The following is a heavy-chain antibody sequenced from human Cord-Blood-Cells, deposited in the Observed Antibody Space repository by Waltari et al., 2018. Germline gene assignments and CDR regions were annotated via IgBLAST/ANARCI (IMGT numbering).Heavy chain of an antibody. CDR1: GGTFSSST. J-gene: IGHJ4*02. V-gene: IGHV1-69*02. CDR2: IIPILGIA. D-gene: IGHD3-10*01. Sequence: QVQLVQSGAEVKKPGPSVMVSCKASGGTFSSSTISWVRQAPGQGLEWMGRIIPILGIANDAQKFQGRVTITADKSTSTAYMELSSLRSEDTAVYYCARSEVQAPPGYWGQGTLVTVSS. CDR3: ARSEVQAPPGY.